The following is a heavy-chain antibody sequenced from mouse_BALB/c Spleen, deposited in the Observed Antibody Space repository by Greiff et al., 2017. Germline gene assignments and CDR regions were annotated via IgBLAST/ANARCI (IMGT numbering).Heavy chain of an antibody. V-gene: IGHV1S22*01. CDR3: TREWATATYGGFAY. Sequence: LKQPGSELVRPGASVKLSCKASGYTFTSYWMHWVKQRPEQGLEWIGNIYPGSGSTNYDEKFKSKATLTVDTSSSTAYMQLSSLTSEDSAVYDCTREWATATYGGFAYWGQGTLVTVSA. D-gene: IGHD1-2*01. J-gene: IGHJ3*01. CDR2: IYPGSGST. CDR1: GYTFTSYW.